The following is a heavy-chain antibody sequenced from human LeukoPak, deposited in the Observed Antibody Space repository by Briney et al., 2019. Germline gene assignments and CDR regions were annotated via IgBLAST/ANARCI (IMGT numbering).Heavy chain of an antibody. CDR1: GGSISSGSYY. J-gene: IGHJ4*02. D-gene: IGHD4-17*01. Sequence: SETLSLTCTVSGGSISSGSYYWRWIRQPAGKGLEWIGRIYTTSGSTNYNPSLKSRVTISVDTSKNQFSLKLSSVTAADTAVYYCARGDTVTPFPWDYWGQGTLVTVSS. CDR2: IYTTSGST. CDR3: ARGDTVTPFPWDY. V-gene: IGHV4-61*02.